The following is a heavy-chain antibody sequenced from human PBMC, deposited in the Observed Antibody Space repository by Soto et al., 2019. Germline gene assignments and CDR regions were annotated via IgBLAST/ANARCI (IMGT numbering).Heavy chain of an antibody. CDR1: GFTFSSYA. CDR2: ISGSGGST. J-gene: IGHJ6*02. Sequence: GGSLRLSCAASGFTFSSYAMSWVRQAPGKGLEWVSAISGSGGSTYYADSVKGRFTISRDNSKNTLYLQMNSLRAEDTAVYYCAKGSSSWYEAGYYYGTDVWGQGTTVTVSS. CDR3: AKGSSSWYEAGYYYGTDV. D-gene: IGHD6-13*01. V-gene: IGHV3-23*01.